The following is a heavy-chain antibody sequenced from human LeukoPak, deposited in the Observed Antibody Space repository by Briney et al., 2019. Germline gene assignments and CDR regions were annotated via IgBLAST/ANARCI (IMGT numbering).Heavy chain of an antibody. Sequence: PSETLPLTCTVSGDSISSYYWSWIRQPPGKGLEWIGYIYYSGSTNCNPSLKSRVTISVDTSKNQFSLKLRSVTAADTAVYYCARAPSLTWAAFDIWGQGTMVTVSS. D-gene: IGHD2-21*02. CDR3: ARAPSLTWAAFDI. V-gene: IGHV4-59*01. CDR2: IYYSGST. CDR1: GDSISSYY. J-gene: IGHJ3*02.